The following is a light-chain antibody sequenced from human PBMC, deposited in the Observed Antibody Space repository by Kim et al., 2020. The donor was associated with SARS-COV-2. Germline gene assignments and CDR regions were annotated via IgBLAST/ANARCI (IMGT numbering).Light chain of an antibody. J-gene: IGKJ4*01. V-gene: IGKV3-15*01. CDR3: QQNNNWPLT. CDR2: GAS. CDR1: QSVSSN. Sequence: EVVMTQSPATLSLSPGERATLSCRASQSVSSNLAWYQQKPGQAPRLLIYGASTRATGIPTRFSGGGSGTEFTLGISSLQSEDSAVYYCQQNNNWPLTFGGGTKLEI.